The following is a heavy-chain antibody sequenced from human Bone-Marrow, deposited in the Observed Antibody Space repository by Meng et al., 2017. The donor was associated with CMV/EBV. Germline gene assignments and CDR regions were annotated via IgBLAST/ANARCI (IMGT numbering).Heavy chain of an antibody. CDR3: ARDSCSSTSCNDAFDI. CDR2: IYSGGSAT. Sequence: GESLKISCAASGFTFSTHAMSWVRQAPGKGLNWVSIIYSGGSATYYADSVKGRFTISRDDSKNTLYLQMNSLRAEDTAVYYCARDSCSSTSCNDAFDIWGQGTMVTVSS. V-gene: IGHV3-23*03. CDR1: GFTFSTHA. D-gene: IGHD2-2*01. J-gene: IGHJ3*02.